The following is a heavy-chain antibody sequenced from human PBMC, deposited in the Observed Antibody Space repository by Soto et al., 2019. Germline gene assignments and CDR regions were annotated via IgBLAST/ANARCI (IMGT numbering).Heavy chain of an antibody. V-gene: IGHV3-21*01. Sequence: SLRLSCSAVGFTFSSYSMNWVRQAPGKGLEWVSSISSSSSYIYYADSVKGRFTISRDNAKNSLYLQMNSLRAEDTAVYYCARDGKTRITICGLVRTLEYYGIDVWGQ. J-gene: IGHJ6*02. CDR1: GFTFSSYS. CDR3: ARDGKTRITICGLVRTLEYYGIDV. CDR2: ISSSSSYI. D-gene: IGHD3-3*01.